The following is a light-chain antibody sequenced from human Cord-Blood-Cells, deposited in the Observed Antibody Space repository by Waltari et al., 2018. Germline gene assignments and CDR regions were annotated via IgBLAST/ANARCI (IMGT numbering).Light chain of an antibody. CDR1: SSDVGGYTY. J-gene: IGLJ3*02. CDR3: SSYAGINKLV. V-gene: IGLV2-8*01. CDR2: EVS. Sequence: QSALTQPPSASGFPGQSVNISCTGTSSDVGGYTYVSWYQQPPGKASKLRIYEVSKLPTGVPERFSGAKSGNTHALTVSALQAEDEADYCCSSYAGINKLVFRGVTKLT.